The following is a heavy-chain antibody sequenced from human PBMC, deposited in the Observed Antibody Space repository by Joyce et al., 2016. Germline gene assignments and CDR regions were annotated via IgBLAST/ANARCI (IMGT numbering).Heavy chain of an antibody. CDR1: GFTFSNYW. CDR3: ARVANYDGSGSYYYYGMDA. V-gene: IGHV3-7*01. CDR2: ISPDGGER. D-gene: IGHD3-10*01. J-gene: IGHJ6*02. Sequence: EVQLLESGGGLVQPGGSLRLSCAASGFTFSNYWMAWVRQAPGKGLEWVANISPDGGERYYLDSVKGRFTISRDITKNSLYLQMNSLGAEDTALYYCARVANYDGSGSYYYYGMDAWGQGTAVTVSS.